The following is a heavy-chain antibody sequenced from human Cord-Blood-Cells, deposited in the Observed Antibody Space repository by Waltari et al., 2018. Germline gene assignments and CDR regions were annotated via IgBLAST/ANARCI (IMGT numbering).Heavy chain of an antibody. CDR1: GFTFSSYW. CDR2: IKQEGSEK. J-gene: IGHJ2*01. Sequence: EVQLVESGGGLVQPGGSLRLSCAASGFTFSSYWMSWVRQAPGKGLGWVANIKQEGSEKYYVDSGKGRFTISRDNAKNSRYQQMNSLRAEDTAVYYCARELGMGWYFDLWGRGTLVTVSS. D-gene: IGHD7-27*01. CDR3: ARELGMGWYFDL. V-gene: IGHV3-7*01.